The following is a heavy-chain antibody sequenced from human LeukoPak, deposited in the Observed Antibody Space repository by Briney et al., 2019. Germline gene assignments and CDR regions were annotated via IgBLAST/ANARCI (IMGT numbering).Heavy chain of an antibody. CDR3: ARGGILGFDP. V-gene: IGHV4-34*01. Sequence: SETLSLTCAVYGGSFSGYYWSWIRQPPGKGLEWIGEINHSGGTNYNPPLKSRVTISVDTSKNQFSLKLSSVTAADTAVYYCARGGILGFDPWGQGTLVTVSS. CDR2: INHSGGT. D-gene: IGHD5-18*01. CDR1: GGSFSGYY. J-gene: IGHJ5*02.